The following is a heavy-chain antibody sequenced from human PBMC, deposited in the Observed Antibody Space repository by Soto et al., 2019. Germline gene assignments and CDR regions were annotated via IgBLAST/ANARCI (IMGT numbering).Heavy chain of an antibody. V-gene: IGHV5-51*01. Sequence: PGESLKSSCKGSGYSFTSYWIGWVRQMPGKGLEWMGIIYPGDSDTRYSPSFQGQVTISADKSISTAYLQWSSLKASDTAMYYCARHRGAGYSSSWYVTGLFDPWGQGTMVTVSS. CDR3: ARHRGAGYSSSWYVTGLFDP. CDR1: GYSFTSYW. J-gene: IGHJ5*02. CDR2: IYPGDSDT. D-gene: IGHD6-13*01.